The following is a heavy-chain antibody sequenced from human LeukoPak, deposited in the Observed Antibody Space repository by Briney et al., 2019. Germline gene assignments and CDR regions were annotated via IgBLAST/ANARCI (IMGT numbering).Heavy chain of an antibody. CDR1: GYTFTGYY. Sequence: ASVKVSCKASGYTFTGYYMHWVRQAPGQGLEWMGWINPNSGGTNYAQKFQGRVTMTRDTSIGTAYMELSRLRSDDTAVYYCARGQQEDYDFWSGYGYNWFDPWGQGTLVTVSS. D-gene: IGHD3-3*01. CDR2: INPNSGGT. V-gene: IGHV1-2*02. CDR3: ARGQQEDYDFWSGYGYNWFDP. J-gene: IGHJ5*02.